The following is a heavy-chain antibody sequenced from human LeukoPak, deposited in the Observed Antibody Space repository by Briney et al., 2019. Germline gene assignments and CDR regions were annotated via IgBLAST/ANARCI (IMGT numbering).Heavy chain of an antibody. CDR2: IYPGDSDI. CDR1: GYSFTSYW. Sequence: GESLKISCKGSGYSFTSYWIGWVRPMPGKGLEWMGIIYPGDSDIRYSPSFQGQVTISADKSVSTAYLQWSSLKASDTAIYYCARGCSSTSCYGGGGYYYYYGMDVWGQGTTVTVSS. V-gene: IGHV5-51*01. CDR3: ARGCSSTSCYGGGGYYYYYGMDV. J-gene: IGHJ6*02. D-gene: IGHD2-2*01.